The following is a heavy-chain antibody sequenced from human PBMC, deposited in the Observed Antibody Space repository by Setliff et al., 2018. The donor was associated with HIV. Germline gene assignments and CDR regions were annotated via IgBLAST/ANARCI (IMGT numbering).Heavy chain of an antibody. D-gene: IGHD5-12*01. CDR3: LVAVEEDV. CDR1: SSSSYY. J-gene: IGHJ6*04. CDR2: IKEDGSEK. Sequence: SSSSYYWGWIRQPPGKGLEWVASIKEDGSEKYYVGSVKGRFTISRDNAKNSLYMQMNSLRAEDTAVYYCLVAVEEDVWGKGTTVTVSS. V-gene: IGHV3-7*01.